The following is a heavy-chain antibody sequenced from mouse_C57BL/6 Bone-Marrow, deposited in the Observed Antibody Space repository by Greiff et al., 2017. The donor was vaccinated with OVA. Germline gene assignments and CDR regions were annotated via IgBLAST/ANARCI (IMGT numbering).Heavy chain of an antibody. D-gene: IGHD1-1*01. J-gene: IGHJ4*01. CDR1: GFTFSDYY. Sequence: EVKLMESEGGLVQPGSSMKLSCTASGFTFSDYYMAWVRQVPEKGLEWVANINYDGSSTYYLDSLKSRFIISRDNAKTILYLQMSSLKSDDTATEYCAREVTTVVAPGAMDYWGQGTSVTVSS. V-gene: IGHV5-16*01. CDR2: INYDGSST. CDR3: AREVTTVVAPGAMDY.